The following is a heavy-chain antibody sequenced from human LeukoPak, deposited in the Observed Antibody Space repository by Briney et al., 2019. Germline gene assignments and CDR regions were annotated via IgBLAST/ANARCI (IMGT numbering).Heavy chain of an antibody. CDR1: GGTISSYH. Sequence: PSETLSLTCTVSGGTISSYHWSWIRQPPGKGLEWIGYIYYSGSTNYNPSLKSRVTISVDTSKNEFSLKLSSVTAADTAVYYCARDVYSGYDFWYWGQGTLVTVSS. J-gene: IGHJ4*02. V-gene: IGHV4-59*01. CDR2: IYYSGST. CDR3: ARDVYSGYDFWY. D-gene: IGHD5-12*01.